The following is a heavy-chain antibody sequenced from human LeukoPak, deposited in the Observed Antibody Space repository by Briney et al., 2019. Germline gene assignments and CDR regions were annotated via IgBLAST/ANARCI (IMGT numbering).Heavy chain of an antibody. V-gene: IGHV3-48*02. CDR3: ARDLHYAFDI. Sequence: GGSLRLSCAASGFTFSTYTMNWVRQAPGKGLEWVSYISDAGSTYADSVEGRFTISRDNAKNSLYLQMNSLRDEDTAVYYCARDLHYAFDIWGQGTMVTVS. CDR2: ISDAGST. CDR1: GFTFSTYT. J-gene: IGHJ3*02. D-gene: IGHD3-10*01.